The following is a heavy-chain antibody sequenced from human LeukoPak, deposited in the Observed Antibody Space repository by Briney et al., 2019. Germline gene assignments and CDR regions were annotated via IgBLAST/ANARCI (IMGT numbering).Heavy chain of an antibody. V-gene: IGHV4-4*07. J-gene: IGHJ6*03. CDR1: GGSISSYY. CDR3: ARDFKEGGTARWGGDYYYYYMDV. D-gene: IGHD6-6*01. CDR2: IYTSGST. Sequence: EPSETLSLTCTVSGGSISSYYWSWIRQPAGKGQEWIGRIYTSGSTNYNPSLKSRVTMSVDTSKNQFSLKLSSVTAADTAVYYCARDFKEGGTARWGGDYYYYYMDVWGKGTTVTVSS.